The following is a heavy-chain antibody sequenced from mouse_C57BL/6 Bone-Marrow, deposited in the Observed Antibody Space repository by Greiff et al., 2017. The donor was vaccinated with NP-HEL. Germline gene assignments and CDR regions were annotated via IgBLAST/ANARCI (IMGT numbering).Heavy chain of an antibody. J-gene: IGHJ4*01. D-gene: IGHD2-2*01. CDR1: GFSLTSYG. Sequence: QVHVKQSGPGLVQPSQSLSITCTVSGFSLTSYGVHWVRQSPGKGLEWLGVIWSGGSTDYNAAFISRLSISKDNSKSQVFFKMNSLQADDTAIYYCARSPLIYYGYDGAMDYWGQGTSVTVSS. CDR3: ARSPLIYYGYDGAMDY. V-gene: IGHV2-2*01. CDR2: IWSGGST.